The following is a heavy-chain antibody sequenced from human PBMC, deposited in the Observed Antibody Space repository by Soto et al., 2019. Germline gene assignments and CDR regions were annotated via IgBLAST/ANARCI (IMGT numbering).Heavy chain of an antibody. D-gene: IGHD6-19*01. J-gene: IGHJ5*02. CDR2: INHSGST. Sequence: PSETLSLTCAVYGGSFSGYYWSWIRQPPGKGLEWIGEINHSGSTNYNPSLKSRVTISVDTSKNQFSLKLSSVTAADTAVYYCAREKGKQWPVLAGSWFDPWGQGTLVTVSS. V-gene: IGHV4-34*01. CDR3: AREKGKQWPVLAGSWFDP. CDR1: GGSFSGYY.